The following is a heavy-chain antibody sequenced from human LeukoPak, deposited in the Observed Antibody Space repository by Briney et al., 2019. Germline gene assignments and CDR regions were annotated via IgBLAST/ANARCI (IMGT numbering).Heavy chain of an antibody. J-gene: IGHJ5*02. V-gene: IGHV5-51*01. CDR2: IYPADSDT. Sequence: GESLKISCQASGYSFTNYWIGWVRQMPGKGLEWMGIIYPADSDTGYSPSFQGQVTISADRSINTAYLQWNSLKASDTAIYYCARLRATSGYDLYHWGQGALVTVSS. CDR3: ARLRATSGYDLYH. D-gene: IGHD5-12*01. CDR1: GYSFTNYW.